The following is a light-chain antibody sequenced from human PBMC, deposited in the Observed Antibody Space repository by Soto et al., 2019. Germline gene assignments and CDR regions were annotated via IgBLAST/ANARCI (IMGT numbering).Light chain of an antibody. CDR3: QQYASPTPFT. CDR2: GAS. J-gene: IGKJ2*01. CDR1: QSVSSRY. Sequence: IVFMSAPGILYKYPGERATLSCRASQSVSSRYLAWYQQKPGQAPRLLMYGASNRATGIPDRFSGSGSGTDFTLTISRLELEDFAVYFCQQYASPTPFTFGQGTKVHI. V-gene: IGKV3-20*01.